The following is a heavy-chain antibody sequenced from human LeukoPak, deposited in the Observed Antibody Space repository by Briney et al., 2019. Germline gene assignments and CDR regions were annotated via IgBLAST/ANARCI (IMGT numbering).Heavy chain of an antibody. Sequence: GGSLRLSCAASGFTFSDYYMTCIRQAPGKGLEWLSYIISSGTTIYYADSVKGRFTVSRDNAKNSLYLQVNSLRAEDTAVYYCARHSSGWSFDYWGQGTLVTVSS. V-gene: IGHV3-11*04. J-gene: IGHJ4*02. CDR3: ARHSSGWSFDY. CDR1: GFTFSDYY. D-gene: IGHD3-22*01. CDR2: IISSGTTI.